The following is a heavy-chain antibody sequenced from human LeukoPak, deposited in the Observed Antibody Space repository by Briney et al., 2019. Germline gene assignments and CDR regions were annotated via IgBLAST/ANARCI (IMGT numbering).Heavy chain of an antibody. CDR3: ARDSDFWSGYYSYGMDV. Sequence: AASVKVSCKASGYTFTSYYMHWVRQAPGQGLEWMGIINPSGGSTSYAQKFQGRVTMTRDTSTSTVYMELRSLRSEDTAVYYCARDSDFWSGYYSYGMDVWGQGTTVTVSS. J-gene: IGHJ6*02. CDR1: GYTFTSYY. D-gene: IGHD3-3*01. CDR2: INPSGGST. V-gene: IGHV1-46*01.